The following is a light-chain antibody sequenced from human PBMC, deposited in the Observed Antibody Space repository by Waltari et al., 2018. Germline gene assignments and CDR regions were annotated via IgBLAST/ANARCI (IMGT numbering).Light chain of an antibody. CDR3: CAYAGSYTYV. CDR2: QDN. J-gene: IGLJ1*01. CDR1: TRALWTYDL. V-gene: IGLV2-23*01. Sequence: QSALTQPASVSGSPGQSITIPCSGTTRALWTYDLVSWYQHHPGKAPKVIIYQDNKRPSGVSNRFSGSKSGNTASLTVSGLQAEDEADYYCCAYAGSYTYVFGGGTKVTV.